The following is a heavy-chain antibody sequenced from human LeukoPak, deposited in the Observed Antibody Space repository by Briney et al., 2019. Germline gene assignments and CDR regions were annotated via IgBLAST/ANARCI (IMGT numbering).Heavy chain of an antibody. Sequence: PSETLSLTCAVYGGSFSGYYWSWIRQPAGKGLEWIGRIYTSGSTNYNPSLKSRVTMSVDTSKNQFSLKLSSVTAADTAVYYCARDLSGYDILTGYRHSVTGGLDVWGKGTTVTVSS. CDR2: IYTSGST. CDR3: ARDLSGYDILTGYRHSVTGGLDV. V-gene: IGHV4-4*07. CDR1: GGSFSGYY. D-gene: IGHD3-9*01. J-gene: IGHJ6*04.